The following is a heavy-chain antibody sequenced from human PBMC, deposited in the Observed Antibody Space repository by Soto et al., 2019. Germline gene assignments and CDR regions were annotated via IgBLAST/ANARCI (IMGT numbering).Heavy chain of an antibody. J-gene: IGHJ6*02. Sequence: EVHLVETGGGWIQPGGSLRLSCAASGLSVSSSDMSWGRQASGKALAWVSVIYSGGSTHDADSVKGRFTISRDSSKNTVHLQMNSLRVDDTAVYFCSTSSRNEYHFAMDAWGQGTTVIVSS. CDR2: IYSGGST. CDR1: GLSVSSSD. V-gene: IGHV3-53*02. D-gene: IGHD6-6*01. CDR3: STSSRNEYHFAMDA.